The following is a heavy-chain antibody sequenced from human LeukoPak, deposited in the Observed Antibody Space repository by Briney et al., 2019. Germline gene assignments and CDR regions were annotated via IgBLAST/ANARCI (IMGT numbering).Heavy chain of an antibody. CDR3: ARAGWTISYYYYYYYVDV. D-gene: IGHD6-19*01. Sequence: GAAVKVSCKASGYTFTSYGISCVRQAPGQGLEWMGWISAYNGNTNYAQKLQGRVTMTTDTSTSTAYMELRGLRSDDTAVYYCARAGWTISYYYYYYYVDVWGKGTTVTISS. V-gene: IGHV1-18*01. CDR2: ISAYNGNT. CDR1: GYTFTSYG. J-gene: IGHJ6*03.